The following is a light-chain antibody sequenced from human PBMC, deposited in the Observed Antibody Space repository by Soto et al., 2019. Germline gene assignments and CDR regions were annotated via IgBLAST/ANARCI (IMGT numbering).Light chain of an antibody. CDR3: AVWDASLSAWV. CDR2: RSN. J-gene: IGLJ3*02. CDR1: SSNIGRNY. Sequence: QSVLTQPPSSSGTPGQRVTISGSGTSSNIGRNYVYWYQQLPGTSPKLVIHRSNQRPSGVPDRFSGSKSGTSASLAISGLRSEDEADYYCAVWDASLSAWVFGGGTKLTVL. V-gene: IGLV1-47*01.